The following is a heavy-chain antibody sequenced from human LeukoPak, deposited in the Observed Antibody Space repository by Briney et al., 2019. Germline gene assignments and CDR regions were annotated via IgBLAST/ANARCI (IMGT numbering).Heavy chain of an antibody. CDR3: ARDNPLSTGTDY. Sequence: SETLSLTCTVSGGSISSYYWSWIRQPPGKGLEWIGYIYYSGSTYYNPSLKSRVTISVDTSKNQFSLKLSSVTAADTAVYYCARDNPLSTGTDYWGQGTLVTVSS. V-gene: IGHV4-59*12. CDR1: GGSISSYY. CDR2: IYYSGST. D-gene: IGHD2-2*01. J-gene: IGHJ4*02.